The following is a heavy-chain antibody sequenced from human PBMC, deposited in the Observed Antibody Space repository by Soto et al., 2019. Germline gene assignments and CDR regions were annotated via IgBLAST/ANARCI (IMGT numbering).Heavy chain of an antibody. CDR3: ARVVYGSGNWFDP. CDR2: IYYSGST. D-gene: IGHD3-10*01. V-gene: IGHV4-59*01. Sequence: QVQLQESGPGLVKPSETLSLTCTVSGGSISSYYWSWIRQPPGKGLEWIGYIYYSGSTNYNPSLTRRVTISVDTSKNQFSLKLSSVTAADTAVYYCARVVYGSGNWFDPWGQGTLVTVSS. J-gene: IGHJ5*02. CDR1: GGSISSYY.